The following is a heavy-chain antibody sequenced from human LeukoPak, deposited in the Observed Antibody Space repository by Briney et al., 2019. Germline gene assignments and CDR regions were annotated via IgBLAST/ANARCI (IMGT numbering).Heavy chain of an antibody. D-gene: IGHD3-10*01. V-gene: IGHV3-23*01. CDR1: GFTFSSFP. J-gene: IGHJ3*01. Sequence: GGSLRLSCVASGFTFSSFPMSWVRQAPGKGLEWVSAIGIRGFTPYYADSVKGRFTISRDNFKNTLYLQMNSLRAEDTAVYYCAKKLGGNAFDFWGQGTRVTVSS. CDR2: IGIRGFTP. CDR3: AKKLGGNAFDF.